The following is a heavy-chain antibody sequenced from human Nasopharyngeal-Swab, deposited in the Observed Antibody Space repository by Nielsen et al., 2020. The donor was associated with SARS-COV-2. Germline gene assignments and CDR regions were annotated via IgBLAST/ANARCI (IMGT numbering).Heavy chain of an antibody. J-gene: IGHJ4*02. CDR3: ARGFDN. CDR2: SHYSGST. Sequence: SETLSLTCTVSGASISSYYWSWIRQTPGKGLEWVAYSHYSGSTNYNPSLKSRVTMSVDTSKRQFSLMLTSVTAADTAVYYCARGFDNWGQGTLVTVSS. CDR1: GASISSYY. V-gene: IGHV4-59*08.